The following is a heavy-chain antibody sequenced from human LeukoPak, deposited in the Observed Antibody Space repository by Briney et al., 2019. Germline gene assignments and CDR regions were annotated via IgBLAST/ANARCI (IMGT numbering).Heavy chain of an antibody. CDR2: FNPTGGGS. D-gene: IGHD3-22*01. CDR1: GYTFTDYY. Sequence: GASVKVSCKASGYTFTDYYMHWVRQVPGQGLEWVGWFNPTGGGSHLAQKFQGRVALTMDASSNTAYLDVIRLRSDDTAFYYCEKVAFDSSGYQYYSDSWGQGSLVTVSS. J-gene: IGHJ4*02. V-gene: IGHV1-2*02. CDR3: EKVAFDSSGYQYYSDS.